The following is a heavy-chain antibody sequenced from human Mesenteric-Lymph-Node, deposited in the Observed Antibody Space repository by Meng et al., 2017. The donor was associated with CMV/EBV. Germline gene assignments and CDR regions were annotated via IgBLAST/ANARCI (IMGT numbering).Heavy chain of an antibody. Sequence: ASVKVSCKASGYIFAAYYMHWVRQAPGQGLEWMGWINPYSGAANSAQKFQGRVTLTRDTPISTAYMELSRLRSDDTAMYYCARDKGCSTNCDASFYGMDVWSQGTTVTVSS. D-gene: IGHD2-2*01. CDR3: ARDKGCSTNCDASFYGMDV. J-gene: IGHJ6*02. CDR1: GYIFAAYY. CDR2: INPYSGAA. V-gene: IGHV1-2*02.